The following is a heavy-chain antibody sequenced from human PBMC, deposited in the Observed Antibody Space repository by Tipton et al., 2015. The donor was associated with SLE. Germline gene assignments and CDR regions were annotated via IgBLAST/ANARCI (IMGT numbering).Heavy chain of an antibody. V-gene: IGHV4-39*07. CDR1: GGSISSSSYY. Sequence: TLSLTCTVSGGSISSSSYYWGWIRQPPGKGLEWIGSIYYSGSTYYNPSLKSRVTISVDTSKNQFSLKLSSVTAADTAVYYCARAPPVDYWGQGTLVTVSS. CDR3: ARAPPVDY. J-gene: IGHJ4*02. CDR2: IYYSGST.